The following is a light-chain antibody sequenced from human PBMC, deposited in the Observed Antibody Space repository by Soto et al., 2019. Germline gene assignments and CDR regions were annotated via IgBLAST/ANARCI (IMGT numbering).Light chain of an antibody. Sequence: QAVVTQPPSVSGAPGQRVTISCTGSSSNIGAGFDVHWYQRLPGTAPKLLIYGNNNRPSGVPGRFSGSKSGNTASLTISGLQAEDEADYYCCSYAGSYPFVFGTGTKLTVL. J-gene: IGLJ1*01. CDR2: GNN. V-gene: IGLV1-40*01. CDR3: CSYAGSYPFV. CDR1: SSNIGAGFD.